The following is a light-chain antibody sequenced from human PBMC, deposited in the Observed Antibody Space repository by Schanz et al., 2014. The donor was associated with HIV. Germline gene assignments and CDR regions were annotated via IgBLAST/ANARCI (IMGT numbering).Light chain of an antibody. V-gene: IGKV3D-15*01. CDR1: QKVNSD. J-gene: IGKJ4*01. CDR3: QQYNNWPLA. CDR2: DAS. Sequence: EIVMTQSPATLSVSPGERATLSCRASQKVNSDLAWYQQKPGLAPSLVIYDASTRATGIPARFSGSGSGTEFTLTISSLQSEDFAVYHCQQYNNWPLAFGGGTKVEIK.